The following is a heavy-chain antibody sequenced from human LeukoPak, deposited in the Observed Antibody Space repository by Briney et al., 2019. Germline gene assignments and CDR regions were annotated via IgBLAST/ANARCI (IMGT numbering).Heavy chain of an antibody. CDR1: GFTLSSYS. CDR3: AREESSSSGYYFDY. D-gene: IGHD6-6*01. J-gene: IGHJ4*02. V-gene: IGHV3-21*01. CDR2: ISSSSSYI. Sequence: GRSLRLSCAASGFTLSSYSMNWVRQAPGKGLEWVSSISSSSSYIYYADSVKGRFTISRDNAKNSLYLQMNSLRAEDTAVYYCAREESSSSGYYFDYWGQGTLVAVSS.